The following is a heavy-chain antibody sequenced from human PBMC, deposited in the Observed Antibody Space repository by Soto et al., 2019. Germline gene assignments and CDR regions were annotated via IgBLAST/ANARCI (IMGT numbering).Heavy chain of an antibody. CDR1: GFTFSSYA. D-gene: IGHD2-2*01. V-gene: IGHV3-23*01. CDR2: ISGSGGST. CDR3: AKDLVVVVGRMDV. J-gene: IGHJ6*03. Sequence: EVQLLESGGGLVQPGGSLRLSCAASGFTFSSYAMSWVRQAPGKGLEWVSAISGSGGSTYYADSVKGRFTISRDNSKNTRYLQMNSLRAEDTAVYYCAKDLVVVVGRMDVWGKGTTVTVSS.